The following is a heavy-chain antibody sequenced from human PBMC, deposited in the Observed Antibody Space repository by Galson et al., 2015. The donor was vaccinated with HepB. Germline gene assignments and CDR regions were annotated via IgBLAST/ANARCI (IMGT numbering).Heavy chain of an antibody. D-gene: IGHD3-22*01. CDR1: GYTFTSYD. J-gene: IGHJ6*03. Sequence: SVKVSCKASGYTFTSYDINWVRQAPGQGLEWMGWMNPNSGNTGYAQKFQGRVTMTRNTSISTAYMELSSLRSEDTAVYYCARGTYYYDSSGYYGSDYYYMDVWGKGTTVTVSS. CDR2: MNPNSGNT. V-gene: IGHV1-8*01. CDR3: ARGTYYYDSSGYYGSDYYYMDV.